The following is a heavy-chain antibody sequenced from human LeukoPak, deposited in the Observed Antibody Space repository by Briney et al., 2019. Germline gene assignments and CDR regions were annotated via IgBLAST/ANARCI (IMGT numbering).Heavy chain of an antibody. J-gene: IGHJ4*02. Sequence: GASVKVSCKASGYTFTSYGISWVRQAPGQGLEWMGWISAYNGNTNYAQKLQGRVTMTTDTSTSTAYMELRSLRSDDTAVYYCARSILVGWPYPDYDYWGQGTLVTVSS. D-gene: IGHD2-2*01. V-gene: IGHV1-18*01. CDR3: ARSILVGWPYPDYDY. CDR2: ISAYNGNT. CDR1: GYTFTSYG.